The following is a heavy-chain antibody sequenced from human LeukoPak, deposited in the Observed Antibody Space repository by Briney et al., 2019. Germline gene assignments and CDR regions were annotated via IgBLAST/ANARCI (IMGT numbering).Heavy chain of an antibody. J-gene: IGHJ4*02. Sequence: QPGRSLRLSCAASGFTVSANYMTWVRLAPGKGLECISVIFSGGGTYYAASVKGRFTISRDSSKNTLYLQMNSLRAEDTAVYCCARGRGGIYSFDYWGQGTPVTVSS. D-gene: IGHD1-26*01. CDR1: GFTVSANY. CDR3: ARGRGGIYSFDY. V-gene: IGHV3-66*01. CDR2: IFSGGGT.